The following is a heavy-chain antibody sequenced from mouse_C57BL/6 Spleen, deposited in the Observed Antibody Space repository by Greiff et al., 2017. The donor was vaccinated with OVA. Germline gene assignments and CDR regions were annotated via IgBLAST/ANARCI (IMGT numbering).Heavy chain of an antibody. CDR1: GYTFTDYY. V-gene: IGHV1-76*01. CDR2: IYPGSGNT. J-gene: IGHJ4*01. Sequence: QVQLKESGAELVRPGASVKLSCKASGYTFTDYYINWVKQRPGQGLEWIARIYPGSGNTYYNEKFKGKATLTAEKSSSTAYMQLSSLTSEDSAVYFCAREENGNYVRYAMDYWGQGTSVTVSS. D-gene: IGHD2-1*01. CDR3: AREENGNYVRYAMDY.